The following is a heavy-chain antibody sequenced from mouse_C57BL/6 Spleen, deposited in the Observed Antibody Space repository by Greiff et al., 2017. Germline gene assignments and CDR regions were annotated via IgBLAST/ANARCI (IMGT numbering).Heavy chain of an antibody. J-gene: IGHJ2*02. CDR3: ARIILGCSYFDY. V-gene: IGHV2-9-1*01. CDR1: GFSLTSYA. CDR2: IWTGGRT. Sequence: VQLKESGPGLVAPSQSLSITCTVSGFSLTSYAISWVRQPPGKGLEWLGVIWTGGRTNYTSALKSRLSISKVNSKSQVFLKMNSLQTDDTARYYCARIILGCSYFDYWGQGTSLTVSS.